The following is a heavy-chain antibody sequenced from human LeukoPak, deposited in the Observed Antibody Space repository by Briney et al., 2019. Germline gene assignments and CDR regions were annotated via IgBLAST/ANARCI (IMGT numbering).Heavy chain of an antibody. V-gene: IGHV4-4*07. D-gene: IGHD3-22*01. CDR3: ARTYDSPGYYYPDYYYTDV. Sequence: SETLSLTCTVSGGSISIYYWSWIRQPAGKGLEWIGRIYTSGSTNYNPSLKSRVTMSVDTSNNEFSLKLNSVTAADTAVYYCARTYDSPGYYYPDYYYTDVWGKGTTVTISS. J-gene: IGHJ6*03. CDR2: IYTSGST. CDR1: GGSISIYY.